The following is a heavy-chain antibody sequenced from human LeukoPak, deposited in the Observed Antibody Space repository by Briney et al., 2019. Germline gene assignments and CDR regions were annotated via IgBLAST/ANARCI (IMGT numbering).Heavy chain of an antibody. V-gene: IGHV3-7*01. CDR2: IKQDGSEK. CDR3: AKDPVAYYYYYYMDV. D-gene: IGHD4-23*01. Sequence: GGSLRLSCAASGFTFSSYWMSWVRQAPGKGLEWVANIKQDGSEKYYVDSVKGRFTISRDNAKNSLYLQMNSLRAEDTAVYYCAKDPVAYYYYYYMDVWGKGTTVTISS. CDR1: GFTFSSYW. J-gene: IGHJ6*03.